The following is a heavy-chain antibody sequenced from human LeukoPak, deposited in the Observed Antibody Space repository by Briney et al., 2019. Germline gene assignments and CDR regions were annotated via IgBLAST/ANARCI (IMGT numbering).Heavy chain of an antibody. D-gene: IGHD6-13*01. J-gene: IGHJ6*03. V-gene: IGHV3-53*01. CDR3: ARTTEAHSWQTRYYSYYMDV. CDR1: GFTVRSNY. CDR2: IYSGGST. Sequence: PGGSLRLSCAASGFTVRSNYISWVRQAPGKGLEWVSVIYSGGSTYYADSVKGRFTISRDNSKNTLYLQMNSLGAEDTAVYYCARTTEAHSWQTRYYSYYMDVWGKGTTVTVSS.